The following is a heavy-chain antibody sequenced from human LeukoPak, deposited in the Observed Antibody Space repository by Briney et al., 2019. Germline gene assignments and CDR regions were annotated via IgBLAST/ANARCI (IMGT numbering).Heavy chain of an antibody. CDR1: GGSISSSSYY. V-gene: IGHV4-61*05. CDR2: IYYSGST. CDR3: ARAGSGSYPRGRFDP. Sequence: SETLSLTCTVSGGSISSSSYYWGWIRQPPGKGLEWIGYIYYSGSTNYNPSLKSRVTISVDTSKNQFSLKLSSVTAADTAVYYCARAGSGSYPRGRFDPWGQGTLVTVSS. J-gene: IGHJ5*02. D-gene: IGHD3-10*01.